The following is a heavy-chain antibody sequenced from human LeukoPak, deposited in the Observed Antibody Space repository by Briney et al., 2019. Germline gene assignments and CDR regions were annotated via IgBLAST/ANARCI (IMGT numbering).Heavy chain of an antibody. V-gene: IGHV3-33*01. CDR2: IWYDGSNK. Sequence: PGGSLRLFCAASGFTFSSYGMHWVRQAPGKGLEWVAVIWYDGSNKYYADSVKGRFTISRDNPKNTLYLQMNSLRAEDTAVYYCAREHYNYYDNSGSIDYWGQGTLVTVSS. CDR3: AREHYNYYDNSGSIDY. J-gene: IGHJ4*02. D-gene: IGHD3-22*01. CDR1: GFTFSSYG.